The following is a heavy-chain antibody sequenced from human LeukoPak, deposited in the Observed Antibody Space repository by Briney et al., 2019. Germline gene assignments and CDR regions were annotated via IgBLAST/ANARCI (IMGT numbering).Heavy chain of an antibody. J-gene: IGHJ4*02. CDR1: GYTFTTYG. CDR3: ARQCGSLCPFDY. V-gene: IGHV1-18*01. D-gene: IGHD1-26*01. CDR2: ISAYNGNT. Sequence: ASVKVSCKASGYTFTTYGISWVRQAPGQGLEWMGWISAYNGNTNYAQKFQGRVTMTIDTSTSTAYMELRSLRSDETAMYYCARQCGSLCPFDYWGQGTLVTVSS.